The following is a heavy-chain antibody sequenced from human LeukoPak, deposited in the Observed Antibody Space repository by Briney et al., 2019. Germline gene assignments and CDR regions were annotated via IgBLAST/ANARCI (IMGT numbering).Heavy chain of an antibody. J-gene: IGHJ4*02. CDR1: GGSISSYY. V-gene: IGHV4-59*12. CDR2: IYYSGNT. Sequence: NPSETLSLTCTVSGGSISSYYWSWIRQPPGKGLEWIGYIYYSGNTNYNPSLKSRVTISVDTSKNQFSLKLSSVTAADTAVYYCARGPLWYLVVGWGQGTLVTVSS. D-gene: IGHD5-18*01. CDR3: ARGPLWYLVVG.